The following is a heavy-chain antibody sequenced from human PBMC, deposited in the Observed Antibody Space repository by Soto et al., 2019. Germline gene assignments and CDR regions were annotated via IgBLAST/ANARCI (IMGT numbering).Heavy chain of an antibody. V-gene: IGHV3-21*06. CDR1: GFTFSSYS. Sequence: EVQLVESGGGVVKPGGSLRLSCVVSGFTFSSYSMNWVRQAPGKGLEWVSSISSGSNYTYYADSVKGRFTISRDNAKNSVYLQMNSLRAEDTALYYCARDFKESQYYYYCMDVWGKGTTVTVSS. J-gene: IGHJ6*03. CDR3: ARDFKESQYYYYCMDV. D-gene: IGHD3-10*01. CDR2: ISSGSNYT.